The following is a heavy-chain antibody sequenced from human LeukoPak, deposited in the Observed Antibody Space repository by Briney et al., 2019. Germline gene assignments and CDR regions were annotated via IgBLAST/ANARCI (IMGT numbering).Heavy chain of an antibody. CDR2: ISSSSSYI. CDR3: ARDLGTTVTTNLDY. J-gene: IGHJ4*02. CDR1: GFTFNKYS. Sequence: GGSLRLSCAASGFTFNKYSMNWVRQAPGKGLEWVSSISSSSSYIYYADSVKGRFTISRDNAKKSLYLRMNSLRAEDTAVYYCARDLGTTVTTNLDYWGQGTLVTVSS. D-gene: IGHD4-17*01. V-gene: IGHV3-21*01.